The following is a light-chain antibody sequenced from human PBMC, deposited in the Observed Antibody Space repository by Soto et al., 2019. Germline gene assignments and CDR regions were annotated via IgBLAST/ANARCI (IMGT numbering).Light chain of an antibody. Sequence: EIVLTQSPCTLSLSPGERATLSCRASQSVSSSYLAWYQQKPGQAPRLLIYGASSRATGIPDRFSGSGSGTDFTLTISRLEPEDFALYYCQQYGSSSYTFGQGTKLEIK. V-gene: IGKV3-20*01. CDR3: QQYGSSSYT. J-gene: IGKJ2*01. CDR2: GAS. CDR1: QSVSSSY.